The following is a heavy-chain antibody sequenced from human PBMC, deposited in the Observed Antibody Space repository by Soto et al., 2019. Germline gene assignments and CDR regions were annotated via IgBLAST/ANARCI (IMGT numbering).Heavy chain of an antibody. CDR1: GFTFSSYG. J-gene: IGHJ4*02. V-gene: IGHV3-33*01. CDR2: LWYHGSNK. Sequence: QVQLVESGGGVVQPGRSLRLSCAASGFTFSSYGMHWVRQAPGKGLEWGAVLWYHGSNKYYADSVKGRFTISRDNSKNTLYLQMNSLRAEDTAVYYCARDRDPGQWLTTNYFDYWGQGTLVTVSS. CDR3: ARDRDPGQWLTTNYFDY. D-gene: IGHD6-19*01.